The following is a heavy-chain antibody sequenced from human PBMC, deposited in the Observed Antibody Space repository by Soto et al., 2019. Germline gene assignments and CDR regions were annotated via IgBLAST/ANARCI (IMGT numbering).Heavy chain of an antibody. CDR1: SGSISSSNW. CDR3: ARVWGGYCSSTSCYASGAFDI. CDR2: IYHSGST. J-gene: IGHJ3*02. V-gene: IGHV4-4*02. D-gene: IGHD2-2*01. Sequence: QVQLQESGPGLVKPSGTLSLTCAVSSGSISSSNWWSWVRQPPGKGLEWIGEIYHSGSTNYNPSLKSRVTISVDKSKNQFSLKLSSVTAADTGVYYCARVWGGYCSSTSCYASGAFDIWGQGTMVTVSS.